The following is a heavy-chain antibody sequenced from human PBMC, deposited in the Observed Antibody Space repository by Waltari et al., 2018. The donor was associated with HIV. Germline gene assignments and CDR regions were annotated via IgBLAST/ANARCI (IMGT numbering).Heavy chain of an antibody. CDR2: IYYSGST. J-gene: IGHJ6*02. CDR1: GCSLSSYY. D-gene: IGHD2-21*01. Sequence: QVQLQESGPGLVKPSETLSLSCTVSGCSLSSYYWNWIRQPPGKGLEWIWYIYYSGSTNYNPSLKSRVTISVDTSKNQFSLKLSSVTAADTAVYYCARGVAFGGYYYGMDVWGQGTTVTVSS. CDR3: ARGVAFGGYYYGMDV. V-gene: IGHV4-59*01.